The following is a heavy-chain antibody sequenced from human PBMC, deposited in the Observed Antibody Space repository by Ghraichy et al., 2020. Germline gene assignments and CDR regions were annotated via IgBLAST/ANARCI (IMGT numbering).Heavy chain of an antibody. CDR2: ITSSSRTI. V-gene: IGHV3-48*01. J-gene: IGHJ6*02. Sequence: LSLTCVGSGFTFRSYNMNWVRQSPGKGLEWVSYITSSSRTIFYADSVKGRFTISRDNAQNSLYLQMNSLRGEDTAVYYCARASRVVRFYYYDGMDVWGQGTTVTVSS. CDR1: GFTFRSYN. CDR3: ARASRVVRFYYYDGMDV. D-gene: IGHD4-23*01.